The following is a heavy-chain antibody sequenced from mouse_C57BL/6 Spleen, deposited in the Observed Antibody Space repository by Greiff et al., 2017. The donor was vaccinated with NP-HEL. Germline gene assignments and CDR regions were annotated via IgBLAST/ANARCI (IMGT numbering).Heavy chain of an antibody. V-gene: IGHV1-72*01. Sequence: QVQLQQPGAELVKPGASVKLSCKASGYTFTSYWMHWVKQRPGRGLEWIGRIDPNSGGTKYNEKFKSKATLTVDKSSSTAYMQLSSLTSEDSAVYYYAGLYDYGRNYEYFDVWGTGTTVAVS. CDR1: GYTFTSYW. J-gene: IGHJ1*03. CDR3: AGLYDYGRNYEYFDV. CDR2: IDPNSGGT. D-gene: IGHD1-1*01.